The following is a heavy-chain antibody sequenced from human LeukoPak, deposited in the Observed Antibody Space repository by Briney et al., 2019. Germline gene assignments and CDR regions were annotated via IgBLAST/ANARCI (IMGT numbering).Heavy chain of an antibody. D-gene: IGHD3-9*01. J-gene: IGHJ4*02. CDR3: ARGGRILTGYSFDY. CDR1: GFTFSSYA. CDR2: IYYSGST. Sequence: GSLRLSCAASGFTFSSYAMTWVRQPPGKGLEWIGYIYYSGSTNYNPSLKSRVTISVDTSKNQFSLKLSSVTAADTAVYYCARGGRILTGYSFDYWGQGTLVTVSS. V-gene: IGHV4-59*01.